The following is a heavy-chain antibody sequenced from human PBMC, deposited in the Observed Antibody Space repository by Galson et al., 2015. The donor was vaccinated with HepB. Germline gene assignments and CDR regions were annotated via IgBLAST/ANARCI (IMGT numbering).Heavy chain of an antibody. J-gene: IGHJ6*02. V-gene: IGHV3-33*01. CDR3: ARKMDYYYYGMDV. D-gene: IGHD2-8*01. Sequence: SLRLSCAASGFTFSSYGMHWVRQAPGKGLEWVAVIWYDGSNKYFADDVKGRFTISRDNSKNTLYLQMNSRRAEDTAVYYCARKMDYYYYGMDVWSQGTTVTVSS. CDR2: IWYDGSNK. CDR1: GFTFSSYG.